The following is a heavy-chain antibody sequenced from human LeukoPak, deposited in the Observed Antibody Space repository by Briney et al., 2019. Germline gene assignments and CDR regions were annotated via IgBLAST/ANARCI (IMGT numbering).Heavy chain of an antibody. CDR2: IGYSGGTI. CDR3: ARGGCSGTSCYSL. V-gene: IGHV3-48*02. J-gene: IGHJ4*02. D-gene: IGHD2-2*01. Sequence: PGGSLRLSCAASGFTFSNAWMNWVRQAPGKGLEWVLYIGYSGGTIYYADSVKGRFTISRDNVKNSLYLQMTSLRDEDTAVYYCARGGCSGTSCYSLWGQGTLVTVSS. CDR1: GFTFSNAW.